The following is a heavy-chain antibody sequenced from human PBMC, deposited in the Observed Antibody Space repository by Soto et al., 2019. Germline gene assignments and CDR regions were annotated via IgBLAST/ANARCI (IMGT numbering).Heavy chain of an antibody. V-gene: IGHV4-59*01. Sequence: SETLSLTCTVSGGSISSYYWSWIRQPPGKGLEWIGYIYYSGSTNYNPSLKSRVTISVDTSKNQFSLKLSSVTAADTAVYYCARNYYDSSGYGSWFDPWGHGTLVTSPQ. J-gene: IGHJ5*02. CDR3: ARNYYDSSGYGSWFDP. CDR1: GGSISSYY. CDR2: IYYSGST. D-gene: IGHD3-22*01.